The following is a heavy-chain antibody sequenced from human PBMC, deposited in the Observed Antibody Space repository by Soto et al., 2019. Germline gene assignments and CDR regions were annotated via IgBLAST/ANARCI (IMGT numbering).Heavy chain of an antibody. D-gene: IGHD2-15*01. V-gene: IGHV5-51*01. CDR3: ARDSNWNGANCPTWGFER. CDR1: VYGFSIHW. J-gene: IGHJ3*02. Sequence: GESLQISCKGSVYGFSIHWVAWLRQMPGKGLEWVGIIYPGNSNTMYSPSFQGQVTISADTALSTTYLQWDTLKPSDTAIYFCARDSNWNGANCPTWGFERWGQGTTV. CDR2: IYPGNSNT.